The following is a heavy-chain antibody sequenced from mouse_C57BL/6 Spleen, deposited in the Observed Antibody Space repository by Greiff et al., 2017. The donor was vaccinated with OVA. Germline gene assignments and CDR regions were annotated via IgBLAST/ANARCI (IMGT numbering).Heavy chain of an antibody. CDR1: GYTFTSYW. CDR2: INPSSGYT. J-gene: IGHJ3*01. CDR3: ARGADGYYSAWFAY. V-gene: IGHV1-7*01. Sequence: VQVVESGAELAKPGASVKLSCKASGYTFTSYWMHWVKQRPGQGLEWIGYINPSSGYTKYNQKFKDKATLTADKSSSTAYMQLSSLTYEDSAVYYCARGADGYYSAWFAYWGQGTLVTVSA. D-gene: IGHD2-3*01.